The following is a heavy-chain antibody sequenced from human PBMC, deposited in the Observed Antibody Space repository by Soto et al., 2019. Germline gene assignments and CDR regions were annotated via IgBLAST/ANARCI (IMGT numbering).Heavy chain of an antibody. J-gene: IGHJ4*02. CDR2: IFSSGST. CDR3: ARDIRGYSRAFDY. Sequence: SETLSLTCTVSGDSVSSDNYYWTWIRQPPGKGLEWIGYIFSSGSTHYNPSLKSRVTIALDTSNNQFSLKLTSVTAADTAVYYCARDIRGYSRAFDYWGQGTLVTVSS. D-gene: IGHD5-18*01. V-gene: IGHV4-61*01. CDR1: GDSVSSDNYY.